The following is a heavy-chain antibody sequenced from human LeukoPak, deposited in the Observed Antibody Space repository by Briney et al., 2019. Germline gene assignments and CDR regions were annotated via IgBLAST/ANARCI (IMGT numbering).Heavy chain of an antibody. CDR1: GGSISSGDYY. Sequence: SETLSLTCTVSGGSISSGDYYWSWIRQPPGKGLEWIGYIYYSGSTYYNPSLKSRVTISVDTSKNQFSLKLSSVTAADTAVYYCASSSSGYYYYYVDVWGKGTTVTVSS. V-gene: IGHV4-30-4*08. D-gene: IGHD3-22*01. CDR3: ASSSSGYYYYYVDV. J-gene: IGHJ6*03. CDR2: IYYSGST.